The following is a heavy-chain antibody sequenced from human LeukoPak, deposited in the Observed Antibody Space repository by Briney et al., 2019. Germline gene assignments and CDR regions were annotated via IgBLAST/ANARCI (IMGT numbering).Heavy chain of an antibody. CDR3: ARSNYGVDY. J-gene: IGHJ4*02. Sequence: ASVTVSCKASGYTFTIYYMHWVRQAPGQGLEWMGIINPSGGSTSYAQKFQGRVTMTRDMSTSTVYMELSSLRSEDTAVYYCARSNYGVDYWGQGTLVTVSS. D-gene: IGHD1-7*01. CDR1: GYTFTIYY. CDR2: INPSGGST. V-gene: IGHV1-46*01.